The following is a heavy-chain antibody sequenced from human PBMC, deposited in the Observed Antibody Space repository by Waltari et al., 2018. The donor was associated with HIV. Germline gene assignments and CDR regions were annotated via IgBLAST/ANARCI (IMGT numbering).Heavy chain of an antibody. V-gene: IGHV4-4*02. CDR2: IYHSGST. CDR1: GGSISSSNW. D-gene: IGHD3-10*01. J-gene: IGHJ3*02. CDR3: ARDPSRKAELGRPASDLFDI. Sequence: QVQLQESGPGLVKPSGTLSLTCAVSGGSISSSNWWSWVRQPPGKGLEWIGEIYHSGSTNYNPSLKSRVTISVDKSKNQFSLKLSSVTAADTAVYYCARDPSRKAELGRPASDLFDIWGQGTMVTVSS.